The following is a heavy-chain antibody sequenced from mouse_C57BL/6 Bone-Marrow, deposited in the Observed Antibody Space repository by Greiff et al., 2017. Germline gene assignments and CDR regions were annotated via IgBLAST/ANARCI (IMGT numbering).Heavy chain of an antibody. Sequence: VQLQQSGAELARPGASVKLSCKASGYTFTSYWMHWVKQRPGQGLEWIGEIDPSDSYTNYNQKFKGKSTLTVDKSSSTAYMQLSSLTSEDSAVYYCAREGLLRAWFAYWGQGTLVTVSA. CDR3: AREGLLRAWFAY. CDR1: GYTFTSYW. CDR2: IDPSDSYT. D-gene: IGHD1-1*01. J-gene: IGHJ3*01. V-gene: IGHV1-69*01.